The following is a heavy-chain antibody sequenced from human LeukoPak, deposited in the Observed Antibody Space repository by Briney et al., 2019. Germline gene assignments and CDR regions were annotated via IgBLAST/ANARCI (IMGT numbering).Heavy chain of an antibody. J-gene: IGHJ6*03. CDR2: ISYDGSNK. Sequence: GGSLRLSCAASGFTFSSYAMHWVRQAPGKGLEWVVVISYDGSNKYYADSVKGRFTISRDNSKNTLYLQMNSLRAEDTAVYYCARGLITTVDYYYYMDVWGKGTTVTVSS. CDR3: ARGLITTVDYYYYMDV. CDR1: GFTFSSYA. V-gene: IGHV3-30*01. D-gene: IGHD4-17*01.